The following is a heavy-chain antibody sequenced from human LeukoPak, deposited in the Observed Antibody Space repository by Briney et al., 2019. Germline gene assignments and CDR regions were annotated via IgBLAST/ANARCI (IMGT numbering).Heavy chain of an antibody. V-gene: IGHV1-2*02. CDR1: GYTFTGYY. J-gene: IGHJ4*02. CDR2: IYPNSGAT. CDR3: GTLLSNGPFDY. Sequence: ASVKVSCKASGYTFTGYYMQWVPQAPGQGLGWMGWIYPNSGATKYAQKFQGRVTMTRDTSISTAYMELSGLRSDDTAVYYCGTLLSNGPFDYWGQGSLVTVSS.